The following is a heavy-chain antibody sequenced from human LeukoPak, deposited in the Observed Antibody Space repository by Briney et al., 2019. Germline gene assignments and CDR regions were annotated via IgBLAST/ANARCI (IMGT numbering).Heavy chain of an antibody. D-gene: IGHD3-22*01. V-gene: IGHV4-59*01. CDR3: ARDRVGGDDSGYYYRTHGMDV. Sequence: PSETLSLTCTVSGGSISSYYWSWIRQPPGKGLEWIGYVYSSGTTTYNPSLKSRVTISVDTSKNQFSLKLSSVTAADTAVYYCARDRVGGDDSGYYYRTHGMDVWGQGTTVTVSS. CDR2: VYSSGTT. CDR1: GGSISSYY. J-gene: IGHJ6*02.